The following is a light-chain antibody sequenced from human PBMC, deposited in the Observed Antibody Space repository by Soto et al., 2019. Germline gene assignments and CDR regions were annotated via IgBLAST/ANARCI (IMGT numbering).Light chain of an antibody. J-gene: IGKJ1*01. Sequence: IQMTHSPSTLSGSVGDRVTITCRASQTISSWLAWYQQKPGKAPKLLIYKASTLKSGVPSRFSGSGSGTEFTLTISSLQPDDFATYYCQHYNSYSEEFGQGTKVDIK. CDR2: KAS. V-gene: IGKV1-5*03. CDR1: QTISSW. CDR3: QHYNSYSEE.